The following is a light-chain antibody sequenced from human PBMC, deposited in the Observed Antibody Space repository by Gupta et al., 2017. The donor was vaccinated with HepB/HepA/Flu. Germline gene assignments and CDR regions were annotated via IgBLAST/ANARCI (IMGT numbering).Light chain of an antibody. CDR2: DVS. J-gene: IGLJ2*01. Sequence: QSALTQPASVSGSPGQSITISCTGTSSDVGGYDYVSWYQQHPGKAPKLMIYDVSNRPSGVSNRFSGSKSGNTASLTLSGLQAEDEADYYCSSYTSSGTHVLFGGGTKLTVL. V-gene: IGLV2-14*03. CDR3: SSYTSSGTHVL. CDR1: SSDVGGYDY.